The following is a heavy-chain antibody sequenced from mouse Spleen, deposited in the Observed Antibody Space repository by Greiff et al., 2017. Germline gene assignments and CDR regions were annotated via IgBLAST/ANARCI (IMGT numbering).Heavy chain of an antibody. CDR3: ARGVAHYRYDVAY. J-gene: IGHJ3*01. D-gene: IGHD2-14*01. V-gene: IGHV1-64*01. CDR1: GYTFTSYW. Sequence: VQLQQPGAELVKPGASVKLSCKASGYTFTSYWMHWVKQRPGQGLEWIGMIHPNSGSTNYNEKFKSKATLTVDKSSSTAYMQLSSLTSEDSAVYYCARGVAHYRYDVAYWGQGTLVTVSA. CDR2: IHPNSGST.